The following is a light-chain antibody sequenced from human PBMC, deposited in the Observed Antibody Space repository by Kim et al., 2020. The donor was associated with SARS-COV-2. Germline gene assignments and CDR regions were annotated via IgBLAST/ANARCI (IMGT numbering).Light chain of an antibody. CDR1: QDIYDG. CDR3: QQYNNYPIT. CDR2: DAS. J-gene: IGKJ5*01. Sequence: AIQLTQSPSSLSASVGDSVTLACRASQDIYDGLAWYQKKPGKPPTLLIFDASSVETGVPPRFSGTGSGTEFTLSISSLQTEDIATYYCQQYNNYPITFGQGTRLVIK. V-gene: IGKV1D-13*01.